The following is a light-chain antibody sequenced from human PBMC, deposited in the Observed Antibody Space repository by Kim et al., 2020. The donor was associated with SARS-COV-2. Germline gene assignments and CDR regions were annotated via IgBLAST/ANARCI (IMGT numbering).Light chain of an antibody. Sequence: SASVGDKVTIICRASRAIRNYLNWYQQKPGKAPKPLIYAASNLQSGVPSRFSGSGSGTDFTFTISSLQPENFATYFCQRSYSSPLTFGGGTKVDIK. V-gene: IGKV1-39*01. J-gene: IGKJ4*01. CDR1: RAIRNY. CDR3: QRSYSSPLT. CDR2: AAS.